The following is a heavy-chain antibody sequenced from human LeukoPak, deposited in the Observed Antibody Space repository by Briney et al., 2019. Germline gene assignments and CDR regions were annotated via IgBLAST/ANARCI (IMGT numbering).Heavy chain of an antibody. V-gene: IGHV4-39*01. D-gene: IGHD3-10*01. J-gene: IGHJ6*02. CDR2: MYHTGTT. CDR1: GGXISTTSYY. CDR3: AGSYHYNYFGLDV. Sequence: SETLSLTCTVSGGXISTTSYYWGWIRQPPGKGLEWIASMYHTGTTYYNPSLKSRVTISVDTSKNQFSLRVSSVTAADTAVYYCAGSYHYNYFGLDVWGQGTTVTVSS.